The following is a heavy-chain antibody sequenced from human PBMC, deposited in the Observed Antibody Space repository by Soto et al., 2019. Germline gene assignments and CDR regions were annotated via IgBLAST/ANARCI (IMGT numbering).Heavy chain of an antibody. D-gene: IGHD6-19*01. CDR1: GFTFSSYG. V-gene: IGHV3-33*01. J-gene: IGHJ6*02. CDR3: ARGDSSGWYYYYYGMDV. CDR2: IWYDGSNK. Sequence: QVQLVESGGGVVQPGRSLRLSCAASGFTFSSYGMHWVRQAPGKGLEWVAVIWYDGSNKYYADSVKGRFTISRDNSKNPLYLQMNSLRAEDTAVYYCARGDSSGWYYYYYGMDVWGQGTTVTVSS.